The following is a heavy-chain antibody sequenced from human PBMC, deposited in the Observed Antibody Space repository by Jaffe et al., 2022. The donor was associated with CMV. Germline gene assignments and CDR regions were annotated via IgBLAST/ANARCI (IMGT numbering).Heavy chain of an antibody. CDR1: GFTFSNAW. J-gene: IGHJ4*02. V-gene: IGHV3-15*01. Sequence: EVQLVESGGGLVKPGGSLRLSCAASGFTFSNAWMSWVRQAPGKGLEWVGRIKSKTDGGTTDYAAPVKGRFTISRDDSKNTLYLQMNSLKTEDTAVYYCTTLVVVAAIGYDYWGQGTLVTVSS. D-gene: IGHD2-15*01. CDR3: TTLVVVAAIGYDY. CDR2: IKSKTDGGTT.